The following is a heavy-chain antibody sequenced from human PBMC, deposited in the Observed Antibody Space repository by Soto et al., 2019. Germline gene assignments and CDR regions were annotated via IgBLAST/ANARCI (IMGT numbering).Heavy chain of an antibody. D-gene: IGHD3-16*01. CDR3: TRGLGSLDPFDA. J-gene: IGHJ3*01. Sequence: EVLLLESGGGFVQPGGSLRLSCAASGFIFNNYVMTWVRQAPGKGLEWVSGAKGNGGSTHYADSVKGRFTISRDDSKNALYLQMNSLRADDTAVYHCTRGLGSLDPFDAWGPGTRVTVSS. CDR1: GFIFNNYV. CDR2: AKGNGGST. V-gene: IGHV3-23*01.